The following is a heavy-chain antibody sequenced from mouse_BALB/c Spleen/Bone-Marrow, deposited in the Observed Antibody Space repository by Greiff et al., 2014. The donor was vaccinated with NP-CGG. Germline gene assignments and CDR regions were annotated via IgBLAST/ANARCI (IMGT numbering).Heavy chain of an antibody. J-gene: IGHJ2*01. Sequence: VQLQQSGAEPVKPGASVKLSCKASGYTFTSYYMYWVKQRPGQGLEWIGEINPSNGGTNFNEKFKSRATLTVDKSSSTAYMQLSSLTSEDSAVYYCTRERTWDFDYWGQGTTLTVSS. V-gene: IGHV1S81*02. CDR2: INPSNGGT. CDR1: GYTFTSYY. D-gene: IGHD4-1*01. CDR3: TRERTWDFDY.